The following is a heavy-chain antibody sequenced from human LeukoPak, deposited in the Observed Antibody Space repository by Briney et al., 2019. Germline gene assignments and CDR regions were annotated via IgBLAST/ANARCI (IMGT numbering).Heavy chain of an antibody. CDR2: VSPGGYT. V-gene: IGHV4-34*01. D-gene: IGHD2-8*01. CDR1: GVSISDNC. CDR3: ERIRCSNGHDMCYYH. Sequence: SETLSLTCAASGVSISDNCWSWIRQCPGKGLEWIGEVSPGGYTNYNPSLKSRVIISEDPSESHLSLRLRSVTAADTAMYFRERIRCSNGHDMCYYHWAQGTLVTVSS. J-gene: IGHJ5*02.